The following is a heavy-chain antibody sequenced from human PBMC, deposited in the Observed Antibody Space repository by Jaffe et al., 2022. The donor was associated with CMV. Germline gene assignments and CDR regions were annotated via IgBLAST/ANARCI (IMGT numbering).Heavy chain of an antibody. V-gene: IGHV3-30*18. D-gene: IGHD1-7*01. Sequence: QVQLVESGGGVVQPGRSLRLSCAASGFTFSSYGMHWVRQPPGKGLEWVAVIAYDGSQKYFADSVKGRFTISRDNSKNTLYLQMNSLRPEDTAVYYCAKDFVWELPSFDAFDIWGQGTMVTVSS. J-gene: IGHJ3*02. CDR1: GFTFSSYG. CDR2: IAYDGSQK. CDR3: AKDFVWELPSFDAFDI.